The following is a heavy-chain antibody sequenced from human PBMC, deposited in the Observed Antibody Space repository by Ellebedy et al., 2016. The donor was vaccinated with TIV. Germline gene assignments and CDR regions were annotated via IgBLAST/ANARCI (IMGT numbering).Heavy chain of an antibody. J-gene: IGHJ3*01. CDR1: GCTFTKFP. Sequence: AASVKVSCKASGCTFTKFPMHWLRQAPGQRLEWMGWTNADNGDTKYSQKFQGRVTFLRDTSASTAYMELSSLRSEDTAIYYCARDLGSTSWYGDAFDVWGQGTMVTVSS. D-gene: IGHD6-13*01. CDR3: ARDLGSTSWYGDAFDV. V-gene: IGHV1-3*01. CDR2: TNADNGDT.